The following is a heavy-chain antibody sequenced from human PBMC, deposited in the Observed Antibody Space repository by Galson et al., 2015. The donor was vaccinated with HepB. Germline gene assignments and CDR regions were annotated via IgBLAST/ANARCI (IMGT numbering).Heavy chain of an antibody. J-gene: IGHJ4*02. CDR3: ARSTITMVRYDY. D-gene: IGHD3-10*01. CDR1: GFTFSSHA. CDR2: INNRGSST. V-gene: IGHV3-23*01. Sequence: SLRLSCAASGFTFSSHAMSWVRQAPGKGLELVSIINNRGSSTYYVDSVKGRFTISRDNSKNTLYLQMNSLRAEDTAVYYCARSTITMVRYDYWGQGTLVTVSS.